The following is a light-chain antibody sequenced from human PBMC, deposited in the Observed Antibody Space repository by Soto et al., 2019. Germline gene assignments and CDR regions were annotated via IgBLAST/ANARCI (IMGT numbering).Light chain of an antibody. Sequence: QSALTQPASVSGSPGQSITISCTGTSSDVGSYNYVSWYQQYPGKVPKLMIYEVSTRPSGVSSRFSGSKSGNTASLTISGLQAEDEADYYCSSYTTSSTRVFGTGTKLTVL. CDR1: SSDVGSYNY. V-gene: IGLV2-14*01. CDR3: SSYTTSSTRV. CDR2: EVS. J-gene: IGLJ1*01.